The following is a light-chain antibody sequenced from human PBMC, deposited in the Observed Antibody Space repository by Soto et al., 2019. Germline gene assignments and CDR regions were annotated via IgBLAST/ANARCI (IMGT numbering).Light chain of an antibody. CDR1: QSVLYSSNNKNY. J-gene: IGKJ4*01. CDR2: WAS. CDR3: QQYYSSPFT. Sequence: DIVMTQSPDSLAVSLGERATINCKSSQSVLYSSNNKNYLAWYQQIVGQPPKLLISWASSRESGVPDRFSGSGSGTDFTLTISSLQAEDVAVYYCQQYYSSPFTFGGGTKVEIK. V-gene: IGKV4-1*01.